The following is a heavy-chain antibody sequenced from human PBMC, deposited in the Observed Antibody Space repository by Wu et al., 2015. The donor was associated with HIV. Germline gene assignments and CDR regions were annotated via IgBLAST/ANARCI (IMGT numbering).Heavy chain of an antibody. CDR3: ARLYCSSTSCYNWFDP. D-gene: IGHD2-2*01. Sequence: QVQLVQSGAEVKKPGASVKVSCKASGYTFTIYDINWVRQATGQGLEWMGWISAYNGNTNYAQKLQGRVTMTTDTSTSTAYMELRSLRSDDTAVYYCARLYCSSTSCYNWFDPWGQGTLVTVSS. CDR1: GYTFTIYD. CDR2: ISAYNGNT. V-gene: IGHV1-18*01. J-gene: IGHJ5*02.